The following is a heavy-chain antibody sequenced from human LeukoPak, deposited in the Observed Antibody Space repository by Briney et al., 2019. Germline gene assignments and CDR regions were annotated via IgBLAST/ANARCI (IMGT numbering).Heavy chain of an antibody. CDR1: GGSFSGYY. V-gene: IGHV4-59*01. J-gene: IGHJ6*04. CDR3: ARMGYYDSSGAV. Sequence: SETLSLTCAVYGGSFSGYYWSWIRQPPGKGLEWIGYIYYSGSTNYNPSLKSRVTISVDTSKNQFSLKLSSVTAADTAVYYCARMGYYDSSGAVWGKGTTVTVSS. CDR2: IYYSGST. D-gene: IGHD3-22*01.